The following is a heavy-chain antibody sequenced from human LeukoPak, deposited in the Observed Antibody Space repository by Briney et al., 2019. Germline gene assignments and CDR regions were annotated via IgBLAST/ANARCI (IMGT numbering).Heavy chain of an antibody. D-gene: IGHD3-16*02. CDR2: IYTSGST. V-gene: IGHV4-4*07. Sequence: PSETLSLTCTLSGGSISSYYWSWLRQPAGKGLEWIGRIYTSGSTNYNPSLKSRVTMSVDTSKTQFSLKLSSMTAADTAVYYCARDYDYVWGSYPQPYGMDVWGQGTTVTISS. J-gene: IGHJ6*02. CDR3: ARDYDYVWGSYPQPYGMDV. CDR1: GGSISSYY.